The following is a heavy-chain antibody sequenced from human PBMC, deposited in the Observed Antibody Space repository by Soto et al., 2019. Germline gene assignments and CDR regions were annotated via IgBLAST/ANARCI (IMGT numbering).Heavy chain of an antibody. Sequence: RIMQTAGKGLECIGYIYYTGTTSYNPSLKGRVTVSLDTSKKQFSLKLWSVTAADTAVYFCARLGGYYQAFDQWGQGALVTVPQ. V-gene: IGHV4-28*01. J-gene: IGHJ4*01. CDR2: IYYTGTT. D-gene: IGHD3-22*01. CDR3: ARLGGYYQAFDQ.